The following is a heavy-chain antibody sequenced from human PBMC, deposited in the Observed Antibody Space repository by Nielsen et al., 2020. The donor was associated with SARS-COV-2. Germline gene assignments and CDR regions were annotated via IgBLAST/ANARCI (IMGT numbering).Heavy chain of an antibody. V-gene: IGHV5-51*01. J-gene: IGHJ6*03. CDR1: GSSFTSYW. D-gene: IGHD3-16*01. CDR2: IYPGDSDT. Sequence: GGSLRLSCKGSGSSFTSYWIGWVRQMPGKGLEWMGIIYPGDSDTRYSPSFQGQVTISADKSISTAYLQWSSLKASDTAMYYCARLLGYYYYYMDVWGKGTTVTVSS. CDR3: ARLLGYYYYYMDV.